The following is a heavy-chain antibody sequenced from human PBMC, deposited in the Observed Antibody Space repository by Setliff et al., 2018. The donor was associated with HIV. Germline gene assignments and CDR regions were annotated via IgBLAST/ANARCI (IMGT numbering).Heavy chain of an antibody. D-gene: IGHD6-13*01. V-gene: IGHV4-4*07. CDR1: DDSISSNY. CDR3: ARGRYRSRWYASDHYYIDV. J-gene: IGHJ6*03. Sequence: TSETLSLTCTVSDDSISSNYWSWIRQSAGKGLEWVGRIYTGGSTYYNPSLKSRVTISVDTSKNQFSLKLRSVTAADTALYYCARGRYRSRWYASDHYYIDVWGKGTTVTVSS. CDR2: IYTGGST.